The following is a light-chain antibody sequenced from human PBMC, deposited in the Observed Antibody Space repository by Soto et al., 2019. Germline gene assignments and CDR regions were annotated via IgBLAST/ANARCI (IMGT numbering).Light chain of an antibody. J-gene: IGLJ1*01. Sequence: CSGNITDVGSYNLVSWYQQLPGKAPKLMIFGGTKRPSGVSSRFSGSKSGNTASLTISGLQAEDEADYYCCSYAGSSTLYVFGTGTKVTVL. CDR1: ITDVGSYNL. V-gene: IGLV2-23*01. CDR2: GGT. CDR3: CSYAGSSTLYV.